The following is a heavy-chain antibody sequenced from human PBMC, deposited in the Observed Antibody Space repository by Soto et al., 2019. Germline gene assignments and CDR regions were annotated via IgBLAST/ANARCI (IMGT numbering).Heavy chain of an antibody. D-gene: IGHD3-16*01. V-gene: IGHV1-69*08. CDR2: IIPILGET. CDR1: GTIFSSYT. J-gene: IGHJ6*02. Sequence: QVQLVQSGAEVKKPGSSVRVSCKASGTIFSSYTISWVRQAPGQGLEWMGRIIPILGETNSAQKFQGRVTLTADKSTNTAYMELNSLRLEDTAVYYCARGLGGLMDAWGQGTTVTVSS. CDR3: ARGLGGLMDA.